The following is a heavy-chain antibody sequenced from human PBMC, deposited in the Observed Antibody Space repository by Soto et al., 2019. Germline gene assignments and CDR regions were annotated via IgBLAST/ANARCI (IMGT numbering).Heavy chain of an antibody. CDR3: ARVRSSYYYYYGMDV. V-gene: IGHV3-30-3*01. CDR2: ISYDGSNK. Sequence: QVQLVESGGGVAQPGRSLRLSCAASGFTFSSYAMHWVRQAPGKGLEWVAVISYDGSNKYYADSVKGRFTISRDNSKNTLYLQMNSLRAEDTAVYYCARVRSSYYYYYGMDVWGQGTTVTVSS. CDR1: GFTFSSYA. D-gene: IGHD6-13*01. J-gene: IGHJ6*02.